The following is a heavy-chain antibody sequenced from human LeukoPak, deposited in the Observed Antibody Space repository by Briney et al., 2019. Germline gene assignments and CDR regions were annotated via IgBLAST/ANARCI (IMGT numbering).Heavy chain of an antibody. CDR3: ARDQFYRPYRGEAISFDY. D-gene: IGHD3-10*01. V-gene: IGHV1-18*01. Sequence: ASVKVSCRASGYTFTSYGISWVRQAPGQGLEWMGWISAYNGNTHYAQKLQGRVTMTTDTSTSTAYMDLRSLRSDDTAVYYCARDQFYRPYRGEAISFDYWGQGTLVTVSS. J-gene: IGHJ4*02. CDR2: ISAYNGNT. CDR1: GYTFTSYG.